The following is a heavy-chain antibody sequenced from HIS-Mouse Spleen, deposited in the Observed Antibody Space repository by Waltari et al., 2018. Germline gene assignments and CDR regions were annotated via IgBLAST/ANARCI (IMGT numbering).Heavy chain of an antibody. D-gene: IGHD6-13*01. V-gene: IGHV4-39*07. J-gene: IGHJ2*01. CDR1: GASISSSSYY. CDR2: IYYSGGT. CDR3: AREIPYSSSWYDWYFDL. Sequence: QLQLQESGPGLVKPSETLSLTCTVSGASISSSSYYWGWIRPPPGKGLEWMGGIYYSGGTYYNPSLKSRVTISVDTSKNQFSLKLSSVTAADTAVYYCAREIPYSSSWYDWYFDLWGRGTLVTVSS.